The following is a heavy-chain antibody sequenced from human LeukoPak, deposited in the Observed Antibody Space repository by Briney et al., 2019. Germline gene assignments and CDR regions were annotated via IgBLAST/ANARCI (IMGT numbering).Heavy chain of an antibody. Sequence: GASVKVFCKASGGTFSSYAISWVRQAPGQGLEWMGRIIPILGIANYAQKFQGRVTITADKSTSTAYMELSSLRSEDTAVYYCARDLGRSYAYYFDYWGQGTLVTVSS. D-gene: IGHD1-1*01. CDR3: ARDLGRSYAYYFDY. J-gene: IGHJ4*02. V-gene: IGHV1-69*04. CDR1: GGTFSSYA. CDR2: IIPILGIA.